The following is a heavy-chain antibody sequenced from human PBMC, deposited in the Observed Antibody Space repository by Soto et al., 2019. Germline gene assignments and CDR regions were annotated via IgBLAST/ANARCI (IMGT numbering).Heavy chain of an antibody. D-gene: IGHD6-13*01. J-gene: IGHJ4*02. V-gene: IGHV3-30*03. CDR1: GFTFSAYA. CDR2: ISSDGRSE. CDR3: GRDHWGISTPIDF. Sequence: QVQLVESGGGVVQPGGSLRLSCAASGFTFSAYAMHWVRQAPGKGLEWVAVISSDGRSEFYVDSVEGRFTISRDNSENTLYLQMDSLRAEDTGVYHCGRDHWGISTPIDFWGQGTLATISS.